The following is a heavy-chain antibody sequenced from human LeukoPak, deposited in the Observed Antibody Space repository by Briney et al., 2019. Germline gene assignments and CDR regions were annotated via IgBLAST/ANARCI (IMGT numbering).Heavy chain of an antibody. D-gene: IGHD1-26*01. CDR1: GFTFSSYG. Sequence: GGSLRLSCAASGFTFSSYGMHWVRQAPGKGLEWVAFIRYDGSNKYYADSVKGRFTISRDNSKNTLYLQMNSLRAEDTAVYYCASETGSSTDYWGQGTLVTVSS. J-gene: IGHJ4*02. CDR2: IRYDGSNK. CDR3: ASETGSSTDY. V-gene: IGHV3-30*02.